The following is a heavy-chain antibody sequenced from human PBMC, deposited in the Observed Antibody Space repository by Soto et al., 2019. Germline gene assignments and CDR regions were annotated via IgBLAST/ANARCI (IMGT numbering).Heavy chain of an antibody. Sequence: GASVKVSCKASGGTFSSYAISWVRQAPGQGLEWMGGIIPIFGTANYAQKFQGRVTVTADESTSTAYMELSSLRSEDTAVYYCARDKDNYDFWSGSYSVFYGMDVWGQGTTVTVSS. D-gene: IGHD3-3*01. J-gene: IGHJ6*02. CDR3: ARDKDNYDFWSGSYSVFYGMDV. V-gene: IGHV1-69*13. CDR2: IIPIFGTA. CDR1: GGTFSSYA.